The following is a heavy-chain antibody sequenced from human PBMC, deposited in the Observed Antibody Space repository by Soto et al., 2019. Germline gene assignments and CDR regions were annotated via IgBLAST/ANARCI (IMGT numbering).Heavy chain of an antibody. Sequence: SVKVSCKASGGTFSIYTISWVRRAPGQGLEWMGGSANSAQKFQGRLTVTADESTSTVYLELSSLTSEDTAVYYCAREGPPDIAWFDPWGQGTLVTVSS. D-gene: IGHD2-15*01. J-gene: IGHJ5*02. CDR3: AREGPPDIAWFDP. CDR1: GGTFSIYT. V-gene: IGHV1-69*13. CDR2: SA.